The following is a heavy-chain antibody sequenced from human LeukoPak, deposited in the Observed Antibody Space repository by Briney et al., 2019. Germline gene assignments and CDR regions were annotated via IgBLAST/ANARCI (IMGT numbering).Heavy chain of an antibody. J-gene: IGHJ4*02. CDR2: INPRGDAT. Sequence: EASVKVSCKASGNTFIGYWIHWVRQAPGQGLEWMGVINPRGDATIGAQKFQGRVTTTRDTSTSTVYIELSSLRSEDTAVYYCAREGQQLKHFDYWGQGTLVTVSS. CDR1: GNTFIGYW. D-gene: IGHD1-1*01. V-gene: IGHV1-46*01. CDR3: AREGQQLKHFDY.